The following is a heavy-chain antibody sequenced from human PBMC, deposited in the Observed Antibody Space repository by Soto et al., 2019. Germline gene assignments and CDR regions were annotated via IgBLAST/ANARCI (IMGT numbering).Heavy chain of an antibody. J-gene: IGHJ4*02. CDR2: INHSGST. V-gene: IGHV4-34*01. D-gene: IGHD6-19*01. CDR1: GGSFSGYY. Sequence: PSETLSLTCAVYGGSFSGYYWSWIRQPPGKGLEWIGEINHSGSTNYNPSLKSRVTISVDTSKNQSSLKLSSVTAADTAVYYCAIPGIAVAPDYWGQGTLVTVSS. CDR3: AIPGIAVAPDY.